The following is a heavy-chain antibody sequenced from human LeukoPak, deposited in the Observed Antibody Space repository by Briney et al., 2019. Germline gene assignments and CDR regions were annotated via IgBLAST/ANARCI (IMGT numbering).Heavy chain of an antibody. J-gene: IGHJ3*02. CDR3: TAGYCSGGSCYGDI. V-gene: IGHV3-15*01. D-gene: IGHD2-15*01. CDR2: FKSKTDGGTT. Sequence: GGSLRLSCAASGFTFSNAWMSWVRQAPGKGLEWVGRFKSKTDGGTTDYAAPVKGRFTISRDDSKNTLYLQMNSLKTEDTAVYYCTAGYCSGGSCYGDIWGQGTMVTVSS. CDR1: GFTFSNAW.